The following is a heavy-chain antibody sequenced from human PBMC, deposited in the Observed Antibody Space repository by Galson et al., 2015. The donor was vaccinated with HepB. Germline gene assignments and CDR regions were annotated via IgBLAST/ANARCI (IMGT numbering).Heavy chain of an antibody. CDR1: GFTFSSYA. D-gene: IGHD3-10*01. V-gene: IGHV3-30*04. CDR3: ARDFGPSGSYFDY. CDR2: ISYDGSNK. Sequence: SLRLSCAASGFTFSSYAMHWVRQAPGKGLEWVAVISYDGSNKYYADSVKGRFTISRDSSKNTLYLQMNSLRAEDTAVYYCARDFGPSGSYFDYWGQGTLVTVSS. J-gene: IGHJ4*02.